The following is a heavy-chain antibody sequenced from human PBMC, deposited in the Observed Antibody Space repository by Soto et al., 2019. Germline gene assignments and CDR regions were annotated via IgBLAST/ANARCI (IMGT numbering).Heavy chain of an antibody. CDR3: ARDLGYTSYGSGSYYKGYWYFDL. V-gene: IGHV1-69*08. Sequence: QVQLVRSGAEVKKPGSSVKVSCKASGGTFSSYTISWVRQAPGQGLEWMGRIIPILGIANYAQKFQGRVTITADKSTSTAYMELSSLRSEDTAVYYCARDLGYTSYGSGSYYKGYWYFDLWGRGTLVTVSS. CDR2: IIPILGIA. D-gene: IGHD3-10*01. CDR1: GGTFSSYT. J-gene: IGHJ2*01.